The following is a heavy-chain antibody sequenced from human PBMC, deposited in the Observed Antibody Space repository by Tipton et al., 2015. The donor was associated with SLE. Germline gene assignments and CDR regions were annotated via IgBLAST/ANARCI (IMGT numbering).Heavy chain of an antibody. V-gene: IGHV4-59*01. CDR3: ARGYRYFDWLSSYYFDY. CDR1: GGSISSYY. J-gene: IGHJ4*02. Sequence: TLSLTCTVSGGSISSYYWSWIRQPPGKGLEWIGYIYYSGSTNYNPSLKSRVTISVDTSKNQFSLKLSSVTAADTAVYYCARGYRYFDWLSSYYFDYWGQGTLVPVSS. CDR2: IYYSGST. D-gene: IGHD3-9*01.